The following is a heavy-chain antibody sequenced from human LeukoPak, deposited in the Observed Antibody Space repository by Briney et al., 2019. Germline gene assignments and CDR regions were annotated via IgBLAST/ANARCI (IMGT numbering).Heavy chain of an antibody. CDR2: ISPNSGGT. V-gene: IGHV1-2*02. J-gene: IGHJ6*02. Sequence: ASVKVSCKASGYTFTGYYTHWVRQAPGQGLEWMGWISPNSGGTNYAQKFQGRVTMTRDTSISTAYMELSRLRSDDTAVYYCARVQARKYYYGSGSYVPYYYGMDVWGQGTTVTVSS. D-gene: IGHD3-10*01. CDR3: ARVQARKYYYGSGSYVPYYYGMDV. CDR1: GYTFTGYY.